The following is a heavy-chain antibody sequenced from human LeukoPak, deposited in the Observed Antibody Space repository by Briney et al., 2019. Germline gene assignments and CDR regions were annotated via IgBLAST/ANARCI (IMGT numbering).Heavy chain of an antibody. CDR2: IRSRADNYAT. CDR1: GFTFSGSA. J-gene: IGHJ4*02. CDR3: TRVYSSSSLFDY. Sequence: GGSLRLSCAASGFTFSGSAMHWVRQASGKGLEWVGRIRSRADNYATAYAAPVRGRFTISRDDSKNTAYLQMNSLQSEDTAVCYCTRVYSSSSLFDYWGQGTLVTVSS. D-gene: IGHD6-6*01. V-gene: IGHV3-73*01.